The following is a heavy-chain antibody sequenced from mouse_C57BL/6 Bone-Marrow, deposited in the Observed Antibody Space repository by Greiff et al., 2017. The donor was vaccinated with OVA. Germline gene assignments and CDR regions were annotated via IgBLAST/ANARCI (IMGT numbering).Heavy chain of an antibody. CDR3: APDCYYSSYYAMDY. CDR1: GYAFSSYW. J-gene: IGHJ4*01. Sequence: VQLQESGAELVKPGASVKISCKASGYAFSSYWMNWVKQRPGKGLEWIGQIYPGDGDTNYNGKFKGKATLTVDKSSSTAYMELNSLTSEDSAVYYCAPDCYYSSYYAMDYWGQGTSVTVSS. CDR2: IYPGDGDT. V-gene: IGHV1-80*01. D-gene: IGHD2-3*01.